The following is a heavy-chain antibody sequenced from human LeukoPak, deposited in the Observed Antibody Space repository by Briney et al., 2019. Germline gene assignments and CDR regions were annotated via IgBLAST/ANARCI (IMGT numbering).Heavy chain of an antibody. CDR3: ARWGYDSSGRDAFDI. J-gene: IGHJ3*02. V-gene: IGHV4-34*01. CDR1: GGSFSGYY. Sequence: PSETLSLTCAVYGGSFSGYYWSWIRQPPGKGLEWIGEINHSGSTNYNPSLKSRVTISVDTSKNQFSLKLSSMTAADTAVYYCARWGYDSSGRDAFDIWGQGTMVTVSS. D-gene: IGHD3-22*01. CDR2: INHSGST.